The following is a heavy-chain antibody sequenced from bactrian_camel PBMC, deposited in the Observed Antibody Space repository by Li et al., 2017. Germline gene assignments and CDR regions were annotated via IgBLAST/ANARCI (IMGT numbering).Heavy chain of an antibody. CDR1: GFAFVNYN. J-gene: IGHJ4*01. D-gene: IGHD7*01. Sequence: HVQLVESGGGSVQSGGSLRLSCAASGFAFVNYNMFWVRQAPGKGLEWVSSITTDGISTYYVNSVKGRFTSSRDNAKNTLHLQMNSLKSEDTAVYYCVTNWDVSPGQGTQVTVS. V-gene: IGHV3S1*01. CDR2: ITTDGIST.